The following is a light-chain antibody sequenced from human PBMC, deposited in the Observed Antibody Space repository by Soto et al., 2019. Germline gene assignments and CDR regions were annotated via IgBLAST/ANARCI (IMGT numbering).Light chain of an antibody. CDR2: VNSDGSH. J-gene: IGLJ2*01. Sequence: QPVLTQSPSASASLGAWVKLTCTLSSGHSNYAIAWHQQQPEKGPRYLMKVNSDGSHSKGDGIPDRFSGSSSGAERHLTISSLQSEDEADYYCQTWGTAIHDVVFGGGTKLTVL. CDR3: QTWGTAIHDVV. V-gene: IGLV4-69*01. CDR1: SGHSNYA.